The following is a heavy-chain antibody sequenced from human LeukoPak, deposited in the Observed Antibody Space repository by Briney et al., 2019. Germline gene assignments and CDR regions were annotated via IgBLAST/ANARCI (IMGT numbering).Heavy chain of an antibody. CDR2: IIPIFGTA. Sequence: SVKVSCKASGGTFSSYAISWVRQAPGQGLEWMGGIIPIFGTANYAQKFQGRVTITTNESTSTAYMVLSSLRSEDTAVYYCARDRSGSYWRWDFDYWGQGTLVTVSS. CDR3: ARDRSGSYWRWDFDY. V-gene: IGHV1-69*05. D-gene: IGHD1-26*01. J-gene: IGHJ4*02. CDR1: GGTFSSYA.